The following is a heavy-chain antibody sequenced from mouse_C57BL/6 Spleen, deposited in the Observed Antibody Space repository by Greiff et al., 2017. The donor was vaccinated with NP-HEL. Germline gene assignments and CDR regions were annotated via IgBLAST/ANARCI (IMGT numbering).Heavy chain of an antibody. CDR3: ARSYYLSYYFDY. CDR1: GYTFTSYW. J-gene: IGHJ2*01. CDR2: IYPGSGST. Sequence: QVHVKQSGAELVKPGASVKMSCKASGYTFTSYWITWVKQRPGQGLEWIGDIYPGSGSTNYNEKFKSKATLTVDTSSSTAYMQLSSLTSEDSAVYYCARSYYLSYYFDYWGQGTTLTVSS. V-gene: IGHV1-55*01. D-gene: IGHD2-12*01.